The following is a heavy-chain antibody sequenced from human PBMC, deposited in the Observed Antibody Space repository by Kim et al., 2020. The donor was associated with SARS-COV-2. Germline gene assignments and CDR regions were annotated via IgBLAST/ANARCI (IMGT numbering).Heavy chain of an antibody. J-gene: IGHJ6*03. CDR2: IYYTGII. CDR3: ARVYSSGWRPYHYMDV. CDR1: GGSITSYY. Sequence: SETLSLTCSVSGGSITSYYWSWIRQPPGKGLEWIGYIYYTGIINYKPSLKSRVTMSVDTFKNEFSLRLRSVTAADTAVYYCARVYSSGWRPYHYMDVWGKGTTVTVSS. V-gene: IGHV4-59*01. D-gene: IGHD6-19*01.